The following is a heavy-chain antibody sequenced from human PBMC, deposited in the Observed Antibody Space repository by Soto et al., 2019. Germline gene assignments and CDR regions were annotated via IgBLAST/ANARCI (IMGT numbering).Heavy chain of an antibody. Sequence: EVQLVESGGGLVKPGGSLRLSCAASGFTFSNAWMSWVRQAPGKGLEWVGRIKSKTDGGTTDYAAPVKGRFTISRDDSKNTLYLQMNSLKTEDTAVYSCTTGSIWFGELRTPSYYYGMDVWGQGTTVTVSS. CDR3: TTGSIWFGELRTPSYYYGMDV. J-gene: IGHJ6*02. V-gene: IGHV3-15*01. CDR1: GFTFSNAW. CDR2: IKSKTDGGTT. D-gene: IGHD3-10*01.